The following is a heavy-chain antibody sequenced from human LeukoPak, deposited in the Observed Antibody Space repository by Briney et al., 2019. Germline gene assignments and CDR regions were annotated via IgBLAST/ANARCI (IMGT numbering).Heavy chain of an antibody. CDR1: GGSFSGYY. V-gene: IGHV4-34*01. CDR2: TYSSGST. Sequence: SETLSLTCAVYGGSFSGYYWGWIRQPPGKGLEWIGSTYSSGSTYYNASLQSRVTISIETSKNQISLRLNSVTAAYTAMYYWAKSGCYCIIDYCGQGILGTVS. J-gene: IGHJ4*02. D-gene: IGHD1-26*01. CDR3: AKSGCYCIIDY.